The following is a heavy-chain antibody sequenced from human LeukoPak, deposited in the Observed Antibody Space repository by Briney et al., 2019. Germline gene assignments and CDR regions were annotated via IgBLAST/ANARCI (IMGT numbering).Heavy chain of an antibody. V-gene: IGHV4-59*01. J-gene: IGHJ4*02. CDR2: IYYSGST. D-gene: IGHD3-10*01. CDR3: ATEYGSGSYWKIDY. Sequence: SETLSLTCAVYGGSFSGYYWSWIRQPPGKGLEWIGYIYYSGSTNYNPSLKSRVTISVDTSKNQFSLKLSSVTAADTAVYYCATEYGSGSYWKIDYWGQGTLVTVSS. CDR1: GGSFSGYY.